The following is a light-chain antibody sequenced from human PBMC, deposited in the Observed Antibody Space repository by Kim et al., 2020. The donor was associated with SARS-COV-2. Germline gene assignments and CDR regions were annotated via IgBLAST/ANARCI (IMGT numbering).Light chain of an antibody. CDR2: GKN. V-gene: IGLV3-19*01. Sequence: LGQTVRITCQGDSLRSYYASWYQQKPGQAPVLVIYGKNNRPSGIPDRFSGSSSGNTASLTITGAQAEDEADYYCNSRDSSGNHFVVFGGGAQLTVL. J-gene: IGLJ2*01. CDR1: SLRSYY. CDR3: NSRDSSGNHFVV.